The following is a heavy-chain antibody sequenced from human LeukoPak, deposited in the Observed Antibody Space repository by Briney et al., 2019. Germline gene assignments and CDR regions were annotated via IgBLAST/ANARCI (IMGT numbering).Heavy chain of an antibody. CDR3: ARMSEYYYYYMDV. CDR1: GGSISSSDYY. CDR2: IYYSGST. J-gene: IGHJ6*03. V-gene: IGHV4-39*07. Sequence: PSETLSLTCTVSGGSISSSDYYWGWLRQTPGKGLEWIGSIYYSGSTYYNPPLKSRVTISLDTSKNQFSLKLSSVTAADTAVYYCARMSEYYYYYMDVWGKGTTVTVS.